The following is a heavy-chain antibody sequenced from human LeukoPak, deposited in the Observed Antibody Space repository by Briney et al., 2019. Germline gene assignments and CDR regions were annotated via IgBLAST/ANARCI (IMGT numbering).Heavy chain of an antibody. D-gene: IGHD3-22*01. Sequence: GGSLRLSCAASGFTFSSYWMSWVRQAPGKGLEWVANIKQDGSEKYYVDSVKGRFTISRDNAKNSLYLQMNSLRAEDTAVYYCVKDRDDSSGYLNWFDPWGQGTLVTVSS. CDR2: IKQDGSEK. CDR3: VKDRDDSSGYLNWFDP. V-gene: IGHV3-7*03. CDR1: GFTFSSYW. J-gene: IGHJ5*02.